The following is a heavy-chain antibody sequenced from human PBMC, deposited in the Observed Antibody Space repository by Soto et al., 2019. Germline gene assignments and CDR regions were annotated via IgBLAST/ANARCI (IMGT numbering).Heavy chain of an antibody. V-gene: IGHV3-15*01. Sequence: GGSLRLSCAASGFTFSNAWMSWVRQAPGKGLEWVGRIKSKTDGGTTDYAAPVKGRFTISRDDSKNTLYLQMNSLKTEDTAVYYCTTGAVADYYYYMDVWGKGTTVTVSS. CDR1: GFTFSNAW. CDR2: IKSKTDGGTT. J-gene: IGHJ6*03. D-gene: IGHD6-19*01. CDR3: TTGAVADYYYYMDV.